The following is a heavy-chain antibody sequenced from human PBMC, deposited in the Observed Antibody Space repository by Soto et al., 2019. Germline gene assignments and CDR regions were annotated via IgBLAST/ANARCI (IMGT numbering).Heavy chain of an antibody. CDR2: ISAHNGNT. D-gene: IGHD3-22*01. J-gene: IGHJ6*02. CDR1: GYTFTSYG. CDR3: ARDRPPVVVTTAPVTIYNYSGMDV. Sequence: QVQLVQSGAEVKKPGASVKVSCKASGYTFTSYGISWVRQAPGQGLEWMGWISAHNGNTNYAQNLQGRVTMTTDTSTSTAYMQRRSLRSADTAVYYCARDRPPVVVTTAPVTIYNYSGMDVWGPGTTVTV. V-gene: IGHV1-18*01.